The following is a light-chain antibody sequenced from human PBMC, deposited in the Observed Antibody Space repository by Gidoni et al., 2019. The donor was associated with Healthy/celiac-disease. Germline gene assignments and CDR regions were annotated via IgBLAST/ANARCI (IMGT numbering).Light chain of an antibody. J-gene: IGLJ3*02. V-gene: IGLV1-47*01. CDR1: SSNIGSNY. CDR3: AAWDDSLSGLWV. CDR2: RNN. Sequence: QSVLTPPPSASGTPGQRVTISCSGSSSNIGSNYVYWYQKLPGTAPKLLIYRNNQRPSGVPDRFSGSKSGTSASLAISGLRSEDEADYYCAAWDDSLSGLWVFGGGTKLTVL.